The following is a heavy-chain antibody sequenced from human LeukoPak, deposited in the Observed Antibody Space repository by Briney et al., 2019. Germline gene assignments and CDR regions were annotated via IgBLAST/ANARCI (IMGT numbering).Heavy chain of an antibody. Sequence: ASVKVSCKASGYTFTSYYMHWVRQAPGQGLEWMGIINPSGGSTSYAQKFQGRVTMTRDTSTSTVYMELSSLRSEDTAVYYCARDRYNDSSGYYPRYWGQGTLVTVSS. CDR3: ARDRYNDSSGYYPRY. CDR1: GYTFTSYY. J-gene: IGHJ4*02. D-gene: IGHD3-22*01. V-gene: IGHV1-46*01. CDR2: INPSGGST.